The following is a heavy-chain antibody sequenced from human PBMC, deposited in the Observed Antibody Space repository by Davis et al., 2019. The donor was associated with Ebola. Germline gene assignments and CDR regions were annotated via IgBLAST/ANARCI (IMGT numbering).Heavy chain of an antibody. CDR3: AREVTKGRWFDP. D-gene: IGHD2-21*02. Sequence: SETLSLTCAVYGGSFSGYYWSWIRQPPGKGLEWIGSIYYSGSTYYNPSLKSRVTISVDTSNNQFSLKLSSVTAADAAVYYCAREVTKGRWFDPWGQGTLVTVSS. J-gene: IGHJ5*02. CDR2: IYYSGST. CDR1: GGSFSGYY. V-gene: IGHV4-30-4*01.